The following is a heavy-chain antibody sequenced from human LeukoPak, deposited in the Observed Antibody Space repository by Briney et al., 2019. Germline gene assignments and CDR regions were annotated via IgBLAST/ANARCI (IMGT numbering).Heavy chain of an antibody. CDR2: IIPIFGTA. D-gene: IGHD3-10*01. CDR3: ARQVWFGESHFDY. Sequence: ASVKLSCKASGGTFSSYAISWVRQAPGQGLEWMGGIIPIFGTANYAQKFQGRVTITADKSTSTAYMELSSLRSEDTAVYYCARQVWFGESHFDYRGQGTLVTVSS. V-gene: IGHV1-69*06. CDR1: GGTFSSYA. J-gene: IGHJ4*02.